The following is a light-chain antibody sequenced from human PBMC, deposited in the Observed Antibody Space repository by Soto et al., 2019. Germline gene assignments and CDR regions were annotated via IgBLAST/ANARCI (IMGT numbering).Light chain of an antibody. J-gene: IGKJ5*01. CDR1: QSVSNNY. CDR2: GAS. Sequence: EIVMTQSPATLSVSPGERATLSCRASQSVSNNYLVWYQQQPGQAPRLLIYGASNRATGIPDRFSGSGSGTDFARTIRRLEREDFAVYYCEPYGSSGQFGEGTRLRL. V-gene: IGKV3-20*01. CDR3: EPYGSSGQ.